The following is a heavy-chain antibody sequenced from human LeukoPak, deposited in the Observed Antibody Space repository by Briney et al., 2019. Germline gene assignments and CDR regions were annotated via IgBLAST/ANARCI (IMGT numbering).Heavy chain of an antibody. D-gene: IGHD3-3*01. J-gene: IGHJ4*02. Sequence: PSETLSLTCAVYGGSFSGYYWSCIRQPPGKGLEWIGEINHSGSTNYNPSLKSRVTISVDTSKNQFSLKLSSVTAADTAVYYCARGYGDFWSGSYGDWGQGTLVTVSS. CDR1: GGSFSGYY. CDR2: INHSGST. CDR3: ARGYGDFWSGSYGD. V-gene: IGHV4-34*01.